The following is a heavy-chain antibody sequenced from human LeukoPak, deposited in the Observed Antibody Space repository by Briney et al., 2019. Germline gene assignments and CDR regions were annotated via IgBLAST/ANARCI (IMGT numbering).Heavy chain of an antibody. J-gene: IGHJ4*02. D-gene: IGHD1-26*01. CDR1: GGSFSGYY. Sequence: SETLSLTCAVYGGSFSGYYWSWIRQPPGKGLEWIGEINHSGSTNYNPSLKSRVTISVDTSKNQFSLKLSPVTAAHTAVYYCGRVRGATEGGFDYGGQGPLVTVPS. CDR3: GRVRGATEGGFDY. CDR2: INHSGST. V-gene: IGHV4-34*01.